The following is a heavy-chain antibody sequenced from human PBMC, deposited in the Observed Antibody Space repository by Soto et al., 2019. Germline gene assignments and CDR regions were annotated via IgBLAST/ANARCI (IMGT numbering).Heavy chain of an antibody. CDR1: GFTIGDYA. J-gene: IGHJ4*02. CDR3: TRDHRHLDY. CDR2: IRSKAYGGTT. V-gene: IGHV3-49*03. Sequence: PGGSLRLSCTASGFTIGDYAMNWFRQAPGKGLEWVGFIRSKAYGGTTENAASVKGRFTISRDDSKSIAYLQMNSLKTEDTAVYYCTRDHRHLDYWGQGTLVTVSS.